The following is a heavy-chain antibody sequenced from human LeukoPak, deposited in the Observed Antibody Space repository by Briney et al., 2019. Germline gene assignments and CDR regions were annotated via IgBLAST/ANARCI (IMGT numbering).Heavy chain of an antibody. CDR3: AKGGDYGDYISRFDY. CDR1: GFTFSSYA. J-gene: IGHJ4*02. V-gene: IGHV3-23*01. Sequence: PGGSLRLSCAASGFTFSSYAMSWVRQAPGKGLEWVSAISGSGGSTYYADSVKGRFTISRDNSKNTLYLQMNSLRAEDTAVYYCAKGGDYGDYISRFDYWGQGTLVTVSS. D-gene: IGHD4-17*01. CDR2: ISGSGGST.